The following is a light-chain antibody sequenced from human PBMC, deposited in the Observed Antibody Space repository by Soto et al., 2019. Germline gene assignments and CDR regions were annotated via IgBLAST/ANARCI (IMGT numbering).Light chain of an antibody. CDR3: QQRSNWPPIT. CDR2: DAS. CDR1: QSVSSY. V-gene: IGKV3-11*01. J-gene: IGKJ5*01. Sequence: EIVLTQSPATRSLSPGERATLSCRASQSVSSYLAWYQQKPGQAPRLLIYDASNRATGIPARFSGSGSGTDFTLTISSLEPEDFAVYYCQQRSNWPPITFGQGTRLEMK.